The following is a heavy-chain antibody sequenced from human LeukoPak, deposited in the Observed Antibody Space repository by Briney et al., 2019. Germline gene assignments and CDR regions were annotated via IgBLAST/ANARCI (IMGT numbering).Heavy chain of an antibody. CDR3: ARDNDFTNYY. Sequence: GGSLRLSCSVSGFRFSGWSFNWVRQAPGKGLEWVSSINSGSRSIYYADSLKGRFTISRDDAKSLLYLQMDSLRAEDTAVYYCARDNDFTNYYWGQGTLVTVSS. V-gene: IGHV3-21*06. D-gene: IGHD3-10*01. J-gene: IGHJ4*02. CDR1: GFRFSGWS. CDR2: INSGSRSI.